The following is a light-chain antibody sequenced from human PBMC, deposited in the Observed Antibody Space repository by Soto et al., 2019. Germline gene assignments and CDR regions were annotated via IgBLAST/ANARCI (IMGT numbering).Light chain of an antibody. CDR1: QSVLYSSNNKNY. CDR3: QQYFSTPPT. CDR2: WAS. V-gene: IGKV4-1*01. Sequence: DIVLTQSPDSLAVSLGERATINCKSSQSVLYSSNNKNYLGWYQQKPGQTPKLLIYWASTRDSGVPDRFSGSGSGTDFTLTISSLQAEDVAVYYCQQYFSTPPTFGQGTKVEIK. J-gene: IGKJ1*01.